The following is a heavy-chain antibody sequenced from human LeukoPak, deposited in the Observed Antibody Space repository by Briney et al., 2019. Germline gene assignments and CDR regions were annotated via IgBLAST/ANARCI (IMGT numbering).Heavy chain of an antibody. CDR3: ARDVVVVAATRFSYYYGMDV. CDR2: IYYSGST. D-gene: IGHD2-15*01. CDR1: GGSVSSGSYY. V-gene: IGHV4-61*01. Sequence: PSETLSLTCTVSGGSVSSGSYYWSWIRQPPGKGLEWIGYIYYSGSTNYNPSLKSRVTISVDTSKNQFSLKLSSVTAADTAVYYCARDVVVVAATRFSYYYGMDVWGQGTTVTVSS. J-gene: IGHJ6*02.